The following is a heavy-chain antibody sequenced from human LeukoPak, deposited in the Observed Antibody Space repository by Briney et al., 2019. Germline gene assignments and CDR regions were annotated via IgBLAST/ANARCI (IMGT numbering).Heavy chain of an antibody. Sequence: GRSLRLSCAASGFTFSSYAMHWVRQAPGKGLEWVAVISYDGSNKYYADSVKGRFTISRDNSKNTLYLQMNSLRAEDTAVYYCAYPGAARQLPYYYYYGMDVWGQGTTVTVSS. CDR1: GFTFSSYA. CDR3: AYPGAARQLPYYYYYGMDV. J-gene: IGHJ6*02. CDR2: ISYDGSNK. D-gene: IGHD2-2*01. V-gene: IGHV3-30-3*01.